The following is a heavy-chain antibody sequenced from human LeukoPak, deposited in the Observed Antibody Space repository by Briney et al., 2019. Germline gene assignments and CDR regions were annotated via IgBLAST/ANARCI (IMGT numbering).Heavy chain of an antibody. D-gene: IGHD2-15*01. J-gene: IGHJ5*02. Sequence: SETLSLTCTISGDSITKKNFFWGWIRQPPGKGLEWIVSMSYSGKIYYNPSLKSRVSISIDTSKNQLSLKLSSVTAADTAVYYCARRTRIGGHNWFDPWGQGTLVTVSS. CDR1: GDSITKKNFF. CDR3: ARRTRIGGHNWFDP. V-gene: IGHV4-39*07. CDR2: MSYSGKI.